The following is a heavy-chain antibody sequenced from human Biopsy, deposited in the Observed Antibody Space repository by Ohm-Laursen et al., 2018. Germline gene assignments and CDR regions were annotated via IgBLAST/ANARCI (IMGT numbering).Heavy chain of an antibody. D-gene: IGHD3-3*01. CDR1: RYTFTGDY. Sequence: GASVKASCKPSRYTFTGDYIHWVRQAPGQGLEWMGWNDPKYGDTKFAQKFQGRVTITRNTSTSTIYMDLSSLGSDDGAVYYCAIDLLEWLEPSWGQGTLVIVSS. CDR3: AIDLLEWLEPS. CDR2: NDPKYGDT. J-gene: IGHJ4*02. V-gene: IGHV1-2*02.